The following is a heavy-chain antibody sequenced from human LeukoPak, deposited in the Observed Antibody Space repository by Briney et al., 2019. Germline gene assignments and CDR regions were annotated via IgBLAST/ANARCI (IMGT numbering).Heavy chain of an antibody. CDR2: ISGSGGST. D-gene: IGHD3-9*01. CDR1: GFTFSSYA. V-gene: IGHV3-23*01. Sequence: GGSLRLSCAASGFTFSSYAMSWVRQAPGKGLEWVSAISGSGGSTYYADSVKGRFTISRDNSKNTLYLQMNSLRGEDTAVYYCAKDQNYDILTGLRWYYGMDVWGQGTTVTVSS. J-gene: IGHJ6*02. CDR3: AKDQNYDILTGLRWYYGMDV.